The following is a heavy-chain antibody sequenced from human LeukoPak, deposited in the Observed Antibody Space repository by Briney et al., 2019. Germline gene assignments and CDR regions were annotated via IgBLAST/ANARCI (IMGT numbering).Heavy chain of an antibody. J-gene: IGHJ4*02. Sequence: GGSLRLSCAASRFTFSSYGMHWVRQAPGKGLEWVAYIQYDGSNEQYADSVKGRFSISRDSSKNILYLQMNSLRAEDTAVYYCAKDQTPYYWGQGTLVTVSS. V-gene: IGHV3-30*02. CDR3: AKDQTPYY. CDR1: RFTFSSYG. CDR2: IQYDGSNE.